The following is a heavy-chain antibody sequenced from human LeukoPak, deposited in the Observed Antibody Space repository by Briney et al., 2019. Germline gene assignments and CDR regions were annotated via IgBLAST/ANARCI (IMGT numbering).Heavy chain of an antibody. Sequence: GGSLRLSCAASGFTFSTCAMSWVRQAPGKGLEWVSTISGGGRSTDYADSVKGLFAISRDNSKNTLYLQMNSLRAEDTAVYYCARERYFDYWGQGTLVTVSS. CDR3: ARERYFDY. V-gene: IGHV3-23*01. J-gene: IGHJ4*02. CDR2: ISGGGRST. CDR1: GFTFSTCA.